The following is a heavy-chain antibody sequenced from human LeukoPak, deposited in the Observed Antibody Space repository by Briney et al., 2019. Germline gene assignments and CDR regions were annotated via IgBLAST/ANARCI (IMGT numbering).Heavy chain of an antibody. V-gene: IGHV4-59*01. CDR1: AGSISTYY. D-gene: IGHD5-18*01. J-gene: IGHJ4*02. Sequence: PSETLSLTCSVSAGSISTYYWSSIRQPPGKGLEWIGYIYYSGTTNYNPSLKSRVAISVDTSKNHLSLYLGSVTAADTAVYYCAGGRLWLAFDHWGQGTLVTASS. CDR2: IYYSGTT. CDR3: AGGRLWLAFDH.